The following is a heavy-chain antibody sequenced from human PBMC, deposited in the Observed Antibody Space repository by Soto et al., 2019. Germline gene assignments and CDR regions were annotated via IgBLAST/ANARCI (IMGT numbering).Heavy chain of an antibody. CDR1: GGSISSYY. D-gene: IGHD1-1*01. J-gene: IGHJ4*02. V-gene: IGHV4-59*08. Sequence: QVQLQESGPGLVKPSETLSLTCTVSGGSISSYYWSWIRQPPGKGLEWIGYIYYSGSTNYNPSLKXRAPLSVDKSKNHFSLKLSSVTAADTAVYYCARRYGYSFDYWGQGTLVTVSS. CDR2: IYYSGST. CDR3: ARRYGYSFDY.